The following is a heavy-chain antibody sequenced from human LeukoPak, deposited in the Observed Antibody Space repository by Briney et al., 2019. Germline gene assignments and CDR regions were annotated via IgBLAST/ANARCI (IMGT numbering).Heavy chain of an antibody. D-gene: IGHD6-6*01. CDR2: IYYSGST. J-gene: IGHJ5*02. Sequence: SETLSLTCTVSGGSISRGDYYWSWIRQPPGKGLEWIGYIYYSGSTYYNPSLKSRVTISVDTSKNQFSLKLSSVTAADTAVYYCARDQIAARLNWFDPWGQGTLVTVSS. CDR1: GGSISRGDYY. CDR3: ARDQIAARLNWFDP. V-gene: IGHV4-30-4*08.